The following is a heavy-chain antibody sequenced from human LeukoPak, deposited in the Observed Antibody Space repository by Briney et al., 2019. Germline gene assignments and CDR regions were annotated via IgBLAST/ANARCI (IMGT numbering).Heavy chain of an antibody. V-gene: IGHV3-21*01. CDR1: GFTFRTYS. CDR3: VRDKGAVAGSAIFDY. CDR2: ISSSSTYI. D-gene: IGHD6-19*01. J-gene: IGHJ4*02. Sequence: GGSLRLSCAASGFTFRTYSMNWVRQAPGKGLEWVSGISSSSTYIFYADSVKGRFTISRDSAKDSLDLQMNSLRAEDTAVYYCVRDKGAVAGSAIFDYWGQGTLVIVSS.